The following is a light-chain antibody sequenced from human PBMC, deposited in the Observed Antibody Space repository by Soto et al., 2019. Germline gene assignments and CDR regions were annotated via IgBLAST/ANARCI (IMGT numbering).Light chain of an antibody. CDR3: ATWDGSLPGEV. J-gene: IGLJ2*01. V-gene: IGLV1-51*01. Sequence: QSVLTQSPSVSAAPGQKVTISCSGSSSNIGNNYVPWYQQLPGTAPKLLIYDNNKRPSGIPDRFSGSKSGTSGTLDITGLQTGDEADYYCATWDGSLPGEVFGGGTKVTVL. CDR2: DNN. CDR1: SSNIGNNY.